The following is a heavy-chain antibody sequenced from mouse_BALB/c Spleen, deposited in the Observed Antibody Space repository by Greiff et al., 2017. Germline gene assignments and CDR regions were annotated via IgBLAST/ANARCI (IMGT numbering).Heavy chain of an antibody. Sequence: VQLQQSGAELVRPGASVTLSCKASGYTFTDYEMHWVKQTPVHGLEWIGAIDPETGGTAYNQKFKGKATLTADKSSSTAYMELRSLTSEDSAVYYCTRRWDVGYYYAMDYWGQGTSVTVSS. CDR2: IDPETGGT. D-gene: IGHD4-1*01. CDR1: GYTFTDYE. J-gene: IGHJ4*01. V-gene: IGHV1-15*01. CDR3: TRRWDVGYYYAMDY.